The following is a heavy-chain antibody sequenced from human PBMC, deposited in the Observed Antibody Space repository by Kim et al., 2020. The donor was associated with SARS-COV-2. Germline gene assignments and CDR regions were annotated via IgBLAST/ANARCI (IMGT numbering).Heavy chain of an antibody. CDR1: GFTFSSYE. CDR2: IIGSGTTI. D-gene: IGHD4-4*01. Sequence: GGSLRLSCTASGFTFSSYEMNWVRQAPGKGLEWVSYIIGSGTTIYYADSASGRFTIFRDNDKNSLFLQMNRQRAEDTAVYYCARGPNYSPFDYWGQGTLVTVSS. V-gene: IGHV3-48*03. CDR3: ARGPNYSPFDY. J-gene: IGHJ4*02.